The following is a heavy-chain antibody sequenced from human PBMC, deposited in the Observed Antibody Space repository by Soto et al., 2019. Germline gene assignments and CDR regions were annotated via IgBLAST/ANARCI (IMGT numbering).Heavy chain of an antibody. Sequence: PSETLSLTCTVSGGSVSSESHYWSWFRQTPGKGLEWIGYIYYTGSTNYNPSLKGRVTMSVDTSRDQVPRRLRSVTRAETDVYYCARDQYDFRGGRYYCAMEVWGQGTKVTAP. V-gene: IGHV4-61*01. CDR2: IYYTGST. CDR1: GGSVSSESHY. J-gene: IGHJ6*02. D-gene: IGHD3-3*01. CDR3: ARDQYDFRGGRYYCAMEV.